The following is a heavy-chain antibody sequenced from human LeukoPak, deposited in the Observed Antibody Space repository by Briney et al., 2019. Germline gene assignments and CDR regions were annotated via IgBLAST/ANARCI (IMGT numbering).Heavy chain of an antibody. D-gene: IGHD1-7*01. V-gene: IGHV3-11*01. J-gene: IGHJ4*02. CDR1: GFTFSDYY. CDR3: ARQETNWNYEDY. Sequence: GGSLRLSCAASGFTFSDYYMSWIRQAPGKGLEWVPYISSSGSTIYYADSVKGRFTISRDNAKNSLYLQMNSLRAEDTAVYYCARQETNWNYEDYWGQGTLVTVSS. CDR2: ISSSGSTI.